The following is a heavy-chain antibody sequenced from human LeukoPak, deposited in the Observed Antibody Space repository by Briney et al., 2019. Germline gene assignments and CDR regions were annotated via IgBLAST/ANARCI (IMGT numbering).Heavy chain of an antibody. Sequence: SETLSFTCTVSGGSISSYYWNWIRHPPGRGLEWIGYIYYSGSTNYNPSLKSRVTISVDTSKNQFSLKLSSVTAADTAVYYCARQDVVVITAATYYYGMDVWGQGTTVTVSS. J-gene: IGHJ6*02. CDR2: IYYSGST. CDR1: GGSISSYY. CDR3: ARQDVVVITAATYYYGMDV. D-gene: IGHD2-2*01. V-gene: IGHV4-59*08.